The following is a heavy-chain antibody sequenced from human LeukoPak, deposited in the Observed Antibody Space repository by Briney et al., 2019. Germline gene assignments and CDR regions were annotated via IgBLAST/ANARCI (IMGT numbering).Heavy chain of an antibody. CDR2: ISGSGGST. Sequence: GGSLRLSCAASGFTFSNYGMNWVRQAPGKGLEWVSGISGSGGSTYSADSVKGRFTISRDNAKNTLYLQMNSLRAEDTALYYCARVARGDYYYYYMDVWGKGTTVTVSS. J-gene: IGHJ6*03. V-gene: IGHV3-23*01. D-gene: IGHD3-10*01. CDR3: ARVARGDYYYYYMDV. CDR1: GFTFSNYG.